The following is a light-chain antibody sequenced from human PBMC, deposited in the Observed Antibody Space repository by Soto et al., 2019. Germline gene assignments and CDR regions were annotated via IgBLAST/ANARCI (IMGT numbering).Light chain of an antibody. J-gene: IGKJ3*01. V-gene: IGKV3-15*01. CDR1: QSVSSN. CDR3: QQYDSWPPLFT. Sequence: EIIMTQSPATLSVSPGERATLSCRASQSVSSNLAWYRQRPGQAPRLLIYGTSTRATGIPDRFSGSGSGTEFTLTISSRQSEDFAGYYCQQYDSWPPLFTFGPGTKVDLK. CDR2: GTS.